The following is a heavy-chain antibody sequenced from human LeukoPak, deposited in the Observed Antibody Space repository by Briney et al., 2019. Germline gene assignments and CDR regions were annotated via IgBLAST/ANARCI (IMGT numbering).Heavy chain of an antibody. J-gene: IGHJ4*02. CDR1: GFTFSSYA. V-gene: IGHV3-23*01. CDR2: ISGSGGST. D-gene: IGHD1-1*01. CDR3: ARAPAYRSSYYFDY. Sequence: PGGSLRLSCAASGFTFSSYAMSWVRQAPGKGLEWVSAISGSGGSTYYADSVKGRFTISRDNSKNTLYLQMNSLRAEDTAVYYCARAPAYRSSYYFDYWGQGTLVTVSS.